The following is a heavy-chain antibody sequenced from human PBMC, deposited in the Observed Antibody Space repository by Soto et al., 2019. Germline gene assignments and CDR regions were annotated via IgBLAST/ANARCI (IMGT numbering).Heavy chain of an antibody. V-gene: IGHV3-9*01. Sequence: EVQLVESGGGLVQPGRSLRLSCAASGFTFDDYAMHWVRQGPGKGLEWVSGISWNGGSIDYADSVKGRFTISRDNAKSSLYLQMNSLRDEDTALYYCAKDRKGYCSGSSCYGDGFDIWGQGTMVTVSS. J-gene: IGHJ3*02. D-gene: IGHD2-15*01. CDR3: AKDRKGYCSGSSCYGDGFDI. CDR1: GFTFDDYA. CDR2: ISWNGGSI.